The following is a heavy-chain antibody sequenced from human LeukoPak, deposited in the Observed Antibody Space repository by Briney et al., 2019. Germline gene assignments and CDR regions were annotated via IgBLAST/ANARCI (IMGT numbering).Heavy chain of an antibody. Sequence: ASVKVSCKASGYTFTSYGIGWVRQAPGQGLEWMGWISAYNSNTNYAQKLQGRVTMTTDTSTSTAYMELRSLRSDDTAVYYCARSDIVVAPADLYYFDYWGQGTLATVSS. CDR1: GYTFTSYG. D-gene: IGHD2-2*01. V-gene: IGHV1-18*01. CDR3: ARSDIVVAPADLYYFDY. CDR2: ISAYNSNT. J-gene: IGHJ4*02.